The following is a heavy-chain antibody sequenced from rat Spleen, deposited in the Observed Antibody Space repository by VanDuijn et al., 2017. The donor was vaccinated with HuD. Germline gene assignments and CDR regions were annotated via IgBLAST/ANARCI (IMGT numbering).Heavy chain of an antibody. CDR2: MRYDGDT. D-gene: IGHD1-6*01. Sequence: QVQLKESGPGLVQPSQTLSLTCSVSGFSLISNTVHWVRQPPRKGLEWMGKMRYDGDTYYNSALKSRLSISRDTSKNQVFLKLSSLQTDDTAIYYCTRDIGYTTDYYYDWFAYWGQGALVTVSS. J-gene: IGHJ3*01. V-gene: IGHV2S30*01. CDR3: TRDIGYTTDYYYDWFAY. CDR1: GFSLISNT.